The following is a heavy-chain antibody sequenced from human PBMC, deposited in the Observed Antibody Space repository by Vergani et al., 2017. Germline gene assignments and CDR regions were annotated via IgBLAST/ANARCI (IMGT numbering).Heavy chain of an antibody. V-gene: IGHV3-23*01. J-gene: IGHJ4*02. CDR1: GFTFSSFA. CDR2: ISGSGGST. Sequence: EVQLLESGGGLVQLGGPLRLSCPASGFTFSSFAISWVRPAPGKGLEWVSAISGSGGSTYYADSVKGRFTISRDNSKNTLYLQMNRLRAEDTAVYYCAEDSEDDGSGYSYFDYWGQGTLVTVSS. D-gene: IGHD3-22*01. CDR3: AEDSEDDGSGYSYFDY.